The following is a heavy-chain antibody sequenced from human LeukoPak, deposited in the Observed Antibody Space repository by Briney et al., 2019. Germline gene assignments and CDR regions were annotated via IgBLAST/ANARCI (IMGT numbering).Heavy chain of an antibody. Sequence: SETLSLTCTVSGGSISGYYWSWIRQPPGKGLEWIGYVHYSGSTNYNPSFNSRVTISVDTSKNQVSLELSSVTAADTAVYYCARETYTTSSQDWGQGTLVTVS. CDR2: VHYSGST. D-gene: IGHD6-6*01. CDR3: ARETYTTSSQD. CDR1: GGSISGYY. J-gene: IGHJ4*02. V-gene: IGHV4-59*01.